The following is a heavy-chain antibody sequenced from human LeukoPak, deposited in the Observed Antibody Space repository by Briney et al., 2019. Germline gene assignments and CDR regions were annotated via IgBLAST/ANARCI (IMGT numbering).Heavy chain of an antibody. CDR2: ISWDSGNI. D-gene: IGHD3-9*01. V-gene: IGHV3-9*01. Sequence: PGGSLRLSCAASGFAFDDYAIHWIRQVPGKGLEWVSGISWDSGNIGYADSVKGRFTISRDNAKNSLYLQMNSLRAEDTAVYYCARDRSYYDILTGYSGYYMDVWGKGTTVTVSS. J-gene: IGHJ6*03. CDR3: ARDRSYYDILTGYSGYYMDV. CDR1: GFAFDDYA.